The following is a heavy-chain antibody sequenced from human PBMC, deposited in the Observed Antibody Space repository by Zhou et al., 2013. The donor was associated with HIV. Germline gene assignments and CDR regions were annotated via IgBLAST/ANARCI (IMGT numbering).Heavy chain of an antibody. V-gene: IGHV1-69*05. J-gene: IGHJ4*02. CDR1: GGTFSSHA. Sequence: QVQLVQSGAEVKKPGSSVKVSCKASGGTFSSHAISWVRQAPGQGLEWMGGITPLFLEAKYAQKFQGRVMITRDESTRTAYMDLGGLTSDDTAVYYCARDPFRPQSVTSITGPFDYWGQGTLVTVSS. CDR3: ARDPFRPQSVTSITGPFDY. D-gene: IGHD5-12*01. CDR2: ITPLFLEA.